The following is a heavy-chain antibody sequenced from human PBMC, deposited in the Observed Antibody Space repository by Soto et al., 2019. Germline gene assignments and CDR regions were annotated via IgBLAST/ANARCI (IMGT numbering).Heavy chain of an antibody. CDR3: ARDGTYNWV. J-gene: IGHJ4*02. CDR2: IYSGGAT. V-gene: IGHV3-66*01. D-gene: IGHD1-1*01. CDR1: GFTVSNNC. Sequence: VQLVESGGGLVQPGGSLRLSCAASGFTVSNNCMRWVRQAPGKGLEWVSLIYSGGATYYADSVKGRFTISRDNSKNTLYLQMNSLRAEDTAVYYCARDGTYNWVGGQGILVTVSS.